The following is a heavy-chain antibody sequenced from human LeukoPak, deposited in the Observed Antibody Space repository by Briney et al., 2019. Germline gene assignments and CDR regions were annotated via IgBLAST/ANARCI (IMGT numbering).Heavy chain of an antibody. CDR1: GFTFSSYW. CDR3: ARVGCSSTSCYRGWDDAFDI. Sequence: GGSLRLSCAASGFTFSSYWMSWVRQAPGKGLEWVANIKRDGSEKYYVDSVKGRFTISRDNAKNSLYLQMNSLRAEDTAVYYCARVGCSSTSCYRGWDDAFDIWGQGTMVTVSS. D-gene: IGHD2-2*02. V-gene: IGHV3-7*01. J-gene: IGHJ3*02. CDR2: IKRDGSEK.